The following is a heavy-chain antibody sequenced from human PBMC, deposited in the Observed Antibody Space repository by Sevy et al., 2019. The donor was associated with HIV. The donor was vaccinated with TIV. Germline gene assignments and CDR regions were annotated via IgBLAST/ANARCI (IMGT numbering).Heavy chain of an antibody. D-gene: IGHD3-9*01. Sequence: GSLRLSCAASGFTFSDYAIHWVRQAPGKGLEWVAFIWYDGSNKYYTDFVKGRFAISRDNSKNTLYLQMISLRVEDTAVYYCAKLVVPAASNDDILTGYPDLRVNYGMDVWGQGTTVTVSS. CDR2: IWYDGSNK. CDR1: GFTFSDYA. V-gene: IGHV3-30*02. J-gene: IGHJ6*02. CDR3: AKLVVPAASNDDILTGYPDLRVNYGMDV.